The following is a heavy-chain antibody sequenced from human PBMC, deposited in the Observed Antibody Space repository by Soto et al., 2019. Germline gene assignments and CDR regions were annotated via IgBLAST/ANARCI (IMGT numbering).Heavy chain of an antibody. D-gene: IGHD5-18*01. J-gene: IGHJ4*02. CDR2: INPGNGNT. Sequence: ASVKVSCKASGYTFTSYHIHWVRQAPGQRLEWMGIINPGNGNTTYSQKFQGRVTMTRDTSASTAYMELSSLRSEDTAVYYCARDPGYSYGYNWGQGTLVTVSS. V-gene: IGHV1-3*01. CDR1: GYTFTSYH. CDR3: ARDPGYSYGYN.